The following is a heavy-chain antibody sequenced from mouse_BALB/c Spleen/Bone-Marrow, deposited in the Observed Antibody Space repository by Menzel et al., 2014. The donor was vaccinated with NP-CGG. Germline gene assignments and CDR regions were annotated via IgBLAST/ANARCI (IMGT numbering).Heavy chain of an antibody. Sequence: EVQLVESGGGLVKLGGSLKLSCAASGFTFXSYYMSWVRQTPEKRLELVAAINSNGDNTYYPDTVKGRFTISRDNAKNTLYLRMSSLKSEDTALYYCAGSYYGSTFDYWGQGTTLTVSS. CDR1: GFTFXSYY. J-gene: IGHJ2*01. CDR3: AGSYYGSTFDY. D-gene: IGHD1-1*01. CDR2: INSNGDNT. V-gene: IGHV5-6-2*01.